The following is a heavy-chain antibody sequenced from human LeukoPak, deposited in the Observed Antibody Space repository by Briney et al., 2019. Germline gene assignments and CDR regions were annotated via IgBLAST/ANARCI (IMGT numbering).Heavy chain of an antibody. CDR2: IKEDGSQK. Sequence: GGSLRLSCAASGFTFNTWLSWVRQAPGKGLEGVANIKEDGSQKYYVDSVKGRFTSARDNDQNSLYLQMNSLRAEDTAVYYCARLRPGYCIDYWGQGTLVTVSS. V-gene: IGHV3-7*01. CDR1: GFTFNTW. CDR3: ARLRPGYCIDY. D-gene: IGHD2-8*02. J-gene: IGHJ4*02.